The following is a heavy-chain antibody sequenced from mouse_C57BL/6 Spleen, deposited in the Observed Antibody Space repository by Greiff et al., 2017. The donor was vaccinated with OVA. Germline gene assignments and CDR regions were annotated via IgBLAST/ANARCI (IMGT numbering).Heavy chain of an antibody. V-gene: IGHV1-55*01. CDR3: ARWTRDGYEAMDY. Sequence: QVQLQQSGAELVKPGASVKMSCKASGYTFTSYWITWVKQRPGQGLEWIGDIYPGSGSTNYNEKFKSKATLTVDTSSSTAYMQLSSLTSEDTAVYDCARWTRDGYEAMDYWGQGTSVTVSS. CDR2: IYPGSGST. D-gene: IGHD2-3*01. CDR1: GYTFTSYW. J-gene: IGHJ4*01.